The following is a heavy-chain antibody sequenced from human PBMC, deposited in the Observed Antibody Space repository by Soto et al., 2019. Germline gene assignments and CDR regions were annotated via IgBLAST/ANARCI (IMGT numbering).Heavy chain of an antibody. V-gene: IGHV1-24*01. Sequence: GASVKVSCKVSGYTLTELSMHWVRQAPGKGLEWMGGFDPEDGETIYAQKFQGRVTMTEDTSTDTAYMELSSLRSEDTAVYYCATGGTIVGAPYYFDYWGQGTLVTVSS. CDR1: GYTLTELS. D-gene: IGHD1-26*01. CDR2: FDPEDGET. CDR3: ATGGTIVGAPYYFDY. J-gene: IGHJ4*02.